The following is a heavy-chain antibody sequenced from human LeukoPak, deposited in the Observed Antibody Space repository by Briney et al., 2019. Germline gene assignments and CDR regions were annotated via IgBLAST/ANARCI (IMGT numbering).Heavy chain of an antibody. V-gene: IGHV4-61*02. CDR3: ARGRLMLMFGDRQPQYQLDF. CDR1: GGSISSGSYN. D-gene: IGHD3-16*01. Sequence: KPSQTLSLTCTVSGGSISSGSYNWSWIRQPGGKGLDWNGRSYTSGSSNYNPALKSRVTISVDRSKNQFSLKLSSVTAAHTAVYYCARGRLMLMFGDRQPQYQLDFWGQGTLVTVSS. J-gene: IGHJ4*02. CDR2: SYTSGSS.